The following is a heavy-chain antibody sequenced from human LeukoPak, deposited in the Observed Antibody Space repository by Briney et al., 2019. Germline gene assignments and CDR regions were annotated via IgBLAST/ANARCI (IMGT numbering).Heavy chain of an antibody. CDR1: GYSFTSYW. CDR3: ARLDDFWSGYPNFDY. V-gene: IGHV5-51*01. Sequence: GESLKISCKGSGYSFTSYWIGWVRQMPGKGLEWMGIIYPGDSDTRYSPSFQGQVTISADKSISTAYLQWSSLKASDTAMYYCARLDDFWSGYPNFDYWGQGTLVTVSS. J-gene: IGHJ4*02. D-gene: IGHD3-3*01. CDR2: IYPGDSDT.